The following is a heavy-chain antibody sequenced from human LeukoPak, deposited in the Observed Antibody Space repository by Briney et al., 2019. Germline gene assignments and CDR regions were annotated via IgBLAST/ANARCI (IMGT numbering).Heavy chain of an antibody. V-gene: IGHV3-64D*09. CDR2: ITTKGDDA. D-gene: IGHD3-10*01. CDR1: GFTLSTYA. J-gene: IGHJ4*02. Sequence: SLRLSRSASGFTLSTYAMHWVRQAPRKGLEHVSTITTKGDDAYYADSVKGRFTISRDNSKRTLYLQMCSLRAEDTAVYYCVKDLRGGGYYTGFDYWGQGTLVSVCS. CDR3: VKDLRGGGYYTGFDY.